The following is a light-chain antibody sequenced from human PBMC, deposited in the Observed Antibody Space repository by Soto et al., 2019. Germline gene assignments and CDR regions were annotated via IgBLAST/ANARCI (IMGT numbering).Light chain of an antibody. CDR3: KQYKEWPPFT. CDR1: QSVSSY. Sequence: DIVLTQSPATMSLSPWERATLSCRASQSVSSYLAWYQQKPGQAPRLLILGASTRATGIPARFSGSGSGTEFTLSISSLQSEDFAVYYCKQYKEWPPFTFGQGTRLEIK. CDR2: GAS. V-gene: IGKV3-15*01. J-gene: IGKJ5*01.